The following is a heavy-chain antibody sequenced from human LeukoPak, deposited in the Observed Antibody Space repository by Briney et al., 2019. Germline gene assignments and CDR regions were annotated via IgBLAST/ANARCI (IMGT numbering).Heavy chain of an antibody. CDR1: GFTFDDYH. V-gene: IGHV3-9*01. CDR3: AKGSITMVRGVHISTDV. J-gene: IGHJ6*04. D-gene: IGHD3-10*01. Sequence: GGSQRLSCAASGFTFDDYHMHWARRAPGKGLVGVSGVCWNSGSIVYADSVKGRFTISRDNAKTSLSLQMDSLRAEDTALYYCAKGSITMVRGVHISTDVWGKGTTVTASS. CDR2: VCWNSGSI.